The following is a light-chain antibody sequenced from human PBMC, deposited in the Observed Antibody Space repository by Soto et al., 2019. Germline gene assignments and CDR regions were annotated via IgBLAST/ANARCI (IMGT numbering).Light chain of an antibody. J-gene: IGLJ3*02. Sequence: ALTQPPSASGSPGQSVTISCTGTSSDVGAYKYVSWYPQYPGKAPKLMIYEVTKRPSGVPDRFSGSKSGNTASLTVSGLQAEDEADYYCTSYVGNDIWVFGGGTKVTVL. CDR1: SSDVGAYKY. CDR2: EVT. CDR3: TSYVGNDIWV. V-gene: IGLV2-8*01.